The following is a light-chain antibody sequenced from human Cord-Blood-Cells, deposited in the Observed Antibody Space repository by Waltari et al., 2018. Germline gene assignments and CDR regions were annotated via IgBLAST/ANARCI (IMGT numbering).Light chain of an antibody. V-gene: IGKV1-39*01. CDR1: QSISSY. Sequence: DIQTTQARSSLSASVGDRVTLTCRASQSISSYLNWYQQKPGKAPKLLIYAASSLQSGVPSRFSGSGSGTDFTLTISSLQPEDFATYYCQQSYSTPLTFGGGTKVEIK. CDR2: AAS. CDR3: QQSYSTPLT. J-gene: IGKJ4*01.